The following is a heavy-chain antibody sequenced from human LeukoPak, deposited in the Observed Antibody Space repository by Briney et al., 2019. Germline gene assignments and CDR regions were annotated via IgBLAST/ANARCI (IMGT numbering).Heavy chain of an antibody. CDR3: ARAGDSSGYSAYFDS. V-gene: IGHV3-21*01. D-gene: IGHD3-22*01. CDR2: ISSSGSYI. J-gene: IGHJ4*02. CDR1: GFTFSSYS. Sequence: GSLRLSCAASGFTFSSYSMNWVRQAPGKGLEWVSSISSSGSYIYDADSEKGRFTISRDDAQNSLYLQMNSLRAEDTAVYYCARAGDSSGYSAYFDSWGQGTLVSVSS.